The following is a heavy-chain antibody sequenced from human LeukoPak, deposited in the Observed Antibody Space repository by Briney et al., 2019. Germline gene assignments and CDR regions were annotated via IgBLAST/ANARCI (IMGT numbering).Heavy chain of an antibody. D-gene: IGHD3-10*01. CDR2: IYSGGST. Sequence: PGGSLRLSCAASGFXVSSNYISWVRQAPGKGLEWVSVIYSGGSTYYADSVKGRFTIYRDNSKNTLYLQMNSLRAEDTAVYYCAGGGSGSYHLDYWGQGTLVTVPS. J-gene: IGHJ4*02. CDR1: GFXVSSNY. CDR3: AGGGSGSYHLDY. V-gene: IGHV3-53*01.